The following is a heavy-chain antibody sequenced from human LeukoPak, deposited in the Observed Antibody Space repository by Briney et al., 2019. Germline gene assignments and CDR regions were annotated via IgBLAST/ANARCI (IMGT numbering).Heavy chain of an antibody. Sequence: GGSLRLSCTAYGFTVSSNTMHWVRQAPGKGLEWVAVISYDGSNKYYADSVKGRFTISRDNSKNTLYLQMNSLRAEDTAVYYCARDRSLAVAAVYYYYMDVWGKGTTVTVSS. CDR1: GFTVSSNT. CDR3: ARDRSLAVAAVYYYYMDV. CDR2: ISYDGSNK. J-gene: IGHJ6*03. V-gene: IGHV3-30*04. D-gene: IGHD2-15*01.